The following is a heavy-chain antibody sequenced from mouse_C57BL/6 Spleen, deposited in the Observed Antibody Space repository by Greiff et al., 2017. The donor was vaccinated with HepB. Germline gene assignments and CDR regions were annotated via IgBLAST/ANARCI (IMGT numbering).Heavy chain of an antibody. Sequence: QVQLKQPGAELVRPGTSVKLSCKASGYTFTSYWMHWVKQRPGQGLEWIGVIDPSDSYTNYNQKFKGKATLTVDTSSSTAYMQLSSLTSEDSAVYYCARNDYGGSSYYFDYWGQGTTLTVSS. V-gene: IGHV1-59*01. CDR1: GYTFTSYW. CDR3: ARNDYGGSSYYFDY. CDR2: IDPSDSYT. J-gene: IGHJ2*01. D-gene: IGHD1-1*01.